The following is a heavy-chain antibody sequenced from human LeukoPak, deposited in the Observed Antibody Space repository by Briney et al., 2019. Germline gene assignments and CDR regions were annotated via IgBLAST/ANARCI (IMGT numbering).Heavy chain of an antibody. V-gene: IGHV3-23*01. CDR3: AKVKFGSGYYFDAFDI. D-gene: IGHD3-22*01. Sequence: PGGSLRLSCAASGFTFDDYAMHWVRQAPGKGLEWVSAISGSGGSTYYADSVKGRFTISRDNSKNTLYLQMNSLRAEDTAVYYCAKVKFGSGYYFDAFDIWGQGTMVTVSS. CDR2: ISGSGGST. J-gene: IGHJ3*02. CDR1: GFTFDDYA.